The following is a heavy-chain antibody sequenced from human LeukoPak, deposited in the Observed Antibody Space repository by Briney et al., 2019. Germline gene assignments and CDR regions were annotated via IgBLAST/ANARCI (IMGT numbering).Heavy chain of an antibody. CDR2: IRYDGSNE. D-gene: IGHD2-15*01. CDR1: GFSFSDYA. J-gene: IGHJ6*03. Sequence: GGSLRLSCAASGFSFSDYAVHWVRQAPGKGLEWVAFIRYDGSNEYYADSVKGRFTISRDKSKNTLSLQMNGLRVEDTAVYYCAKVMPPGRIRFYSYYMDVWGKGTTVTVS. V-gene: IGHV3-30*02. CDR3: AKVMPPGRIRFYSYYMDV.